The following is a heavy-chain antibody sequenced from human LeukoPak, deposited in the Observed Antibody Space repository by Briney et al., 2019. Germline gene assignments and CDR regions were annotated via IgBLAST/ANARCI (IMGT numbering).Heavy chain of an antibody. V-gene: IGHV3-33*01. D-gene: IGHD4-23*01. J-gene: IGHJ5*02. CDR2: IWYDGSNK. CDR1: GFTFSSYG. Sequence: GGSLRLSYAASGFTFSSYGMHWVRQAPGKGLEWVAVIWYDGSNKYYADSVKGRFTISRDNSKNTLYLQMNSLRAEDTAVYYCARGRRIGTGGLSWFDPWGQGTLVTVSS. CDR3: ARGRRIGTGGLSWFDP.